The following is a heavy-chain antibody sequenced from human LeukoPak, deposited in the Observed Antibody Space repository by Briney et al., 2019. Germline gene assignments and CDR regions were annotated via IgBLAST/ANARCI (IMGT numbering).Heavy chain of an antibody. V-gene: IGHV1-46*01. Sequence: ASVKVSCKASGYTFTSYYMHWVRQAPGQGLEWMGIINPGGGSTSYAQKFQGRVTMTRDTSTSTVYMELSSLRSEDTAVYYCARGQDCSGGSCYNFDYWGQGTLVTVSS. D-gene: IGHD2-15*01. CDR3: ARGQDCSGGSCYNFDY. CDR2: INPGGGST. J-gene: IGHJ4*02. CDR1: GYTFTSYY.